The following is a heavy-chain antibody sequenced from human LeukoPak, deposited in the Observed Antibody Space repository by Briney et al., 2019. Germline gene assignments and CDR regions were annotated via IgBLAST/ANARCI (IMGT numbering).Heavy chain of an antibody. V-gene: IGHV3-53*01. Sequence: GGSLRLSCAASGFTVSSNSMSWVRQAPGKGLEWVSVLYSGGNTYYADSVKGRFTISRDNSENIVYLQMNNLRAEDTAVYYCAGRVTGYSSGYVYWGQGTLVTVSS. J-gene: IGHJ4*02. CDR3: AGRVTGYSSGYVY. CDR1: GFTVSSNS. CDR2: LYSGGNT. D-gene: IGHD5-18*01.